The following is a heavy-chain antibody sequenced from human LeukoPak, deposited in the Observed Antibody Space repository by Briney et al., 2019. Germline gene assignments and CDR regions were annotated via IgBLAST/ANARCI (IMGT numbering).Heavy chain of an antibody. D-gene: IGHD3-9*01. V-gene: IGHV1-69*04. CDR1: GGTFSSYT. CDR2: IIPILGIA. J-gene: IGHJ6*03. CDR3: ARDKNYDILTGYYGNMDV. Sequence: SVKVSCKASGGTFSSYTISWVRQAPGQGLEWMGRIIPILGIANYAQKFQGRVTITADKSTSTAYMELSSLRSEDTAVYYCARDKNYDILTGYYGNMDVWGKGTTVTVSS.